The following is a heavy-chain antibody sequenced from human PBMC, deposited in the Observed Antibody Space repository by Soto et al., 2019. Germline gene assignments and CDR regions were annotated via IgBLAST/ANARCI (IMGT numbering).Heavy chain of an antibody. CDR2: IYYDGRT. Sequence: QLHLQESGPGLVKPSQTLSLTCTVSGGSISSHSNYWSWIRQHPGKGLEWIGYIYYDGRTYFNPSLQSRLSMSVDTSENQFSLQLSSLTAADTAVYFCARGNPIFDSSGLAFDYWGPGTLVTVSS. J-gene: IGHJ4*02. D-gene: IGHD3-22*01. CDR1: GGSISSHSNY. V-gene: IGHV4-31*03. CDR3: ARGNPIFDSSGLAFDY.